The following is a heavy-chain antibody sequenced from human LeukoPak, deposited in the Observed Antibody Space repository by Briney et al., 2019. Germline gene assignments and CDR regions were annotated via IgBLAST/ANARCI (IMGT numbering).Heavy chain of an antibody. Sequence: GGSLRLSCAASGFTFSSYGMHWVRQAPGKGLEWVAVISYDGSNKYYADSVKGRFTVSRDNSKNTLYLQMNSLRAEDTAVYYCARERRDGYNVYYYYNYMDVWGKGTTVTVSS. CDR3: ARERRDGYNVYYYYNYMDV. CDR1: GFTFSSYG. CDR2: ISYDGSNK. D-gene: IGHD5-24*01. V-gene: IGHV3-30*03. J-gene: IGHJ6*03.